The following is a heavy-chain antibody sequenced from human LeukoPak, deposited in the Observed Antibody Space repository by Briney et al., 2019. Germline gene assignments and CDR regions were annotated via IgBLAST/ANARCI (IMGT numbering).Heavy chain of an antibody. J-gene: IGHJ4*02. Sequence: GGSLRLSCAASGFTFSCYWMHWVRQAPGKGLVWVSRINSDGSSTSYADSVKGRFTISRDNAKNTLYLQMNSLRAEDTAVYYCASLDYGGNSDYWGQGTLVTVSS. D-gene: IGHD4-23*01. CDR2: INSDGSST. CDR1: GFTFSCYW. V-gene: IGHV3-74*01. CDR3: ASLDYGGNSDY.